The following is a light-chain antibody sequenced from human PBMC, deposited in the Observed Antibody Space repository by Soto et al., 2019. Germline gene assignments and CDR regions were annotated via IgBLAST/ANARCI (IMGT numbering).Light chain of an antibody. CDR1: QSVSARQ. CDR2: GIS. V-gene: IGKV3-20*01. CDR3: QQYNQSLWT. J-gene: IGKJ1*01. Sequence: PGETSTLSCRTSQSVSARQLAWYQQKTGQAPRLVIYGISKRAAGIPARFTGSPSGTDFTLTIDGLETEDFAVYYCQQYNQSLWTFGQGTKVDI.